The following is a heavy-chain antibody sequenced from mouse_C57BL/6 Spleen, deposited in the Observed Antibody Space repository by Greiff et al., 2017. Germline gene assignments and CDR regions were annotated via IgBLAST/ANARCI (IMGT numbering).Heavy chain of an antibody. CDR2: ISYDGSN. J-gene: IGHJ2*01. CDR3: ARGQDYYGSSYGY. CDR1: GYSITSGYY. D-gene: IGHD1-1*01. Sequence: EVQLVESGPGLVKPSQSLSLTCSVTGYSITSGYYWNWIRQFPGNKLEWMGYISYDGSNNYNPSLKNRISITRDTSKNQFFLKLNSVTTEDTATYYCARGQDYYGSSYGYWGQGTTLTVSS. V-gene: IGHV3-6*01.